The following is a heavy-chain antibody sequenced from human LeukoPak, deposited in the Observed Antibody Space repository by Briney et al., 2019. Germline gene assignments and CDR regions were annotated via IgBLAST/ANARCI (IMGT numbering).Heavy chain of an antibody. V-gene: IGHV4-31*03. Sequence: PSETLSLTCTVSGSSISSGGYYWSWIRQHPGKGLEWIGYIYYSGSTYYNPSLKSRVTISVDTSKNQFSLKLSSVTAADTAVYYCARVGIPDFWSGYYIRVGWFDPWGQGTLVTVSS. CDR2: IYYSGST. CDR3: ARVGIPDFWSGYYIRVGWFDP. J-gene: IGHJ5*02. CDR1: GSSISSGGYY. D-gene: IGHD3-3*01.